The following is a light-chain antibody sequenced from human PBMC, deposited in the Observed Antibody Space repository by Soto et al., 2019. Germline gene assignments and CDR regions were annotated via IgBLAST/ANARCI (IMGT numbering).Light chain of an antibody. CDR1: QSVSSIY. CDR2: GTS. J-gene: IGKJ4*01. V-gene: IGKV3-20*01. Sequence: EVLLTQSPGTLSSSPGERATLSCRASQSVSSIYLAWYQQKPGQAARLLMYGTSSRATGIPDRFSGSGSGTDFTLTISRLEPEDFAVYYCQQYCSSLTFGGGTKVDIK. CDR3: QQYCSSLT.